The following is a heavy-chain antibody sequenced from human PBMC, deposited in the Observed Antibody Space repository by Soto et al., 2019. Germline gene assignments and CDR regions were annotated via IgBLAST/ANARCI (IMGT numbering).Heavy chain of an antibody. CDR1: GFTVSSNY. Sequence: GGSLRLSCAASGFTVSSNYMSWVRQAPGKGLEWVSVIYSGGSTYYADSVKGRFTISRHNSKNTLYLQMNSLRAEDTAVYYCARDHSKLTDSYYMDVWGKGTTVTVSS. CDR2: IYSGGST. CDR3: ARDHSKLTDSYYMDV. D-gene: IGHD3-16*01. V-gene: IGHV3-53*04. J-gene: IGHJ6*03.